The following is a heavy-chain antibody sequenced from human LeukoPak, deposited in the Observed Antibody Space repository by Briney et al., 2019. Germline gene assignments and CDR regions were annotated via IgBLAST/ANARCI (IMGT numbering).Heavy chain of an antibody. CDR3: ARDTSGGNIDY. CDR2: IWYDGNNE. J-gene: IGHJ4*02. Sequence: GGSLRLSCAASGFTFSIYGIHWVRQAPGKGLEWVAVIWYDGNNEYYADSVKGRFTISRDNSKNTLYLQMNSLRAEDTAVYYCARDTSGGNIDYWGQGTLVTVSS. CDR1: GFTFSIYG. D-gene: IGHD2-15*01. V-gene: IGHV3-33*01.